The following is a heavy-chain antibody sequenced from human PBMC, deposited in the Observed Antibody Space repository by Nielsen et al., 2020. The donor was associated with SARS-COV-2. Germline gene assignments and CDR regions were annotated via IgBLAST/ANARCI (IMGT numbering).Heavy chain of an antibody. Sequence: SETLSLTCAVSGGSISSGGYSWSWIRQPPGKGLEWIGYIYHSGSTYYNPSLKSRVTISVDTSKNQFSLKLSSVTAADTAVYYCARRVKDRHSYGRPLYYYYYYMDVWGKGTTVTVSS. V-gene: IGHV4-30-2*01. J-gene: IGHJ6*03. CDR1: GGSISSGGYS. CDR2: IYHSGST. D-gene: IGHD5-18*01. CDR3: ARRVKDRHSYGRPLYYYYYYMDV.